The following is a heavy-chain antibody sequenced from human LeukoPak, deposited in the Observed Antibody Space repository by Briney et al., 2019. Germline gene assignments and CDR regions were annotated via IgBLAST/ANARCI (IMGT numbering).Heavy chain of an antibody. J-gene: IGHJ4*02. CDR2: INWNGGST. CDR1: GFTFDDYG. CDR3: ARDLVGATCFDY. D-gene: IGHD1-26*01. Sequence: GGSLRPSCAASGFTFDDYGMSWVRQAPGKGLEWVSGINWNGGSTGYADSVKGRFTISRDNAKNSLYLQMNSLRAEDTALYYCARDLVGATCFDYWGQGTLVTVSS. V-gene: IGHV3-20*04.